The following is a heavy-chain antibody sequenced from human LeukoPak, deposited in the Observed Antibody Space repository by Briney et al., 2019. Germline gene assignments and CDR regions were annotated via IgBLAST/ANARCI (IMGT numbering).Heavy chain of an antibody. CDR3: ARVLVVSSDAFDI. Sequence: ASVKVSCKASGYTFTAYYIHFLRQAPGQGLECMGWISTYTGNTDYAQKLQGRVTMTTDTSTSTAYMELRSLSSDDTAVYYCARVLVVSSDAFDIWGQGTMVTVSS. J-gene: IGHJ3*02. D-gene: IGHD3-22*01. V-gene: IGHV1-18*04. CDR2: ISTYTGNT. CDR1: GYTFTAYY.